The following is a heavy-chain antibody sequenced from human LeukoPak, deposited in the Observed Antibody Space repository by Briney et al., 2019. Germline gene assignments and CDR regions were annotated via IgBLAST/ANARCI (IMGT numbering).Heavy chain of an antibody. CDR2: FDPEDGEA. CDR1: GYTLIELS. V-gene: IGHV1-24*01. D-gene: IGHD6-19*01. CDR3: AARRDTSVAGPGAFDI. Sequence: ASVKVSCKVSGYTLIELSMHWVRQAPGKGLECMGGFDPEDGEAIYARKFQGRVTMTEDTSTDTAYMELSSLKVEDTAVYYCAARRDTSVAGPGAFDIWGQGTMVTVSS. J-gene: IGHJ3*02.